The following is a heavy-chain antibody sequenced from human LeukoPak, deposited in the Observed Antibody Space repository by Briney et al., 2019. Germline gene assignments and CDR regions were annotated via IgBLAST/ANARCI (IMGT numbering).Heavy chain of an antibody. CDR1: GGSISSSNW. Sequence: PSETLSLTCAVSGGSISSSNWWSWVRQPPGKGLEWIGEIYHSGSTNYNPSLKSRVTISMDKSKNQFSLKLSSVTAADTAVYYCARNVRDGYDWGVFDIWGQGTMVTVSS. V-gene: IGHV4-4*02. CDR3: ARNVRDGYDWGVFDI. J-gene: IGHJ3*02. CDR2: IYHSGST. D-gene: IGHD5-24*01.